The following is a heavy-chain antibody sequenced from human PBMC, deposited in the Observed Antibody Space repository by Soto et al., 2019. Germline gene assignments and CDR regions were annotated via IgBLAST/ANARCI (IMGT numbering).Heavy chain of an antibody. CDR2: IIPIFGTA. CDR3: AREFPIGYGGYDYYYYGMEV. Sequence: SVKVPCKASGGTFSSYAISWVLQAPGQGLEWMGGIIPIFGTANYAQKFQGKVKITADKSTSTAYMELSSLRSEDTAVYYCAREFPIGYGGYDYYYYGMEVWGQGTTLTVSS. V-gene: IGHV1-69*06. CDR1: GGTFSSYA. J-gene: IGHJ6*02. D-gene: IGHD4-17*01.